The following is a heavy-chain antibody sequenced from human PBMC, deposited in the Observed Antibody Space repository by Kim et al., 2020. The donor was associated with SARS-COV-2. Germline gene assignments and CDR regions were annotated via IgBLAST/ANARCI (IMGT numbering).Heavy chain of an antibody. D-gene: IGHD3-9*01. CDR2: ISGSGGST. J-gene: IGHJ5*02. CDR1: GFTFSSYA. V-gene: IGHV3-23*01. CDR3: AKEGVEVRGGDSTWLISDNWFDP. Sequence: GGSLRLSCAASGFTFSSYAMSWVRQAPGKGLEWVSAISGSGGSTYYADSVKGRFTISRDNSKNTLYLQMNSLRAEDTAVYYCAKEGVEVRGGDSTWLISDNWFDPWGQGTLVTVSS.